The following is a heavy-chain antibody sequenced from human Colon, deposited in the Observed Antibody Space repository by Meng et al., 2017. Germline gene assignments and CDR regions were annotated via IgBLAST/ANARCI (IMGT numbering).Heavy chain of an antibody. Sequence: VPRVESGGGLVKPGGSLRLSCAASGFTFSSYPISWVRQAPGKGLEWVSYITNSGSYIYYADSVTGRFTISRDNAKNSLFLQMNSLREEDTAVYYCARVQSSWGLDFWGQGTLVTVSS. V-gene: IGHV3-21*01. CDR2: ITNSGSYI. J-gene: IGHJ4*02. CDR3: ARVQSSWGLDF. CDR1: GFTFSSYP. D-gene: IGHD3-16*01.